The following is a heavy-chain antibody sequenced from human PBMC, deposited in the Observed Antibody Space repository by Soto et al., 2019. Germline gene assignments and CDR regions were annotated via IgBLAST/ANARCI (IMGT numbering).Heavy chain of an antibody. CDR1: GGSISSYY. CDR2: IYDSGST. J-gene: IGHJ4*02. V-gene: IGHV4-59*01. Sequence: QVQLQESGPGLVKPSETLSLTCTVSGGSISSYYWSWIRQPPGKGLEWIGYIYDSGSTNYNPSLKMRVTISVATSNNQFSLKLSSVTAADTAVYYCARATTVTPALDYWGQGTLVTVSS. CDR3: ARATTVTPALDY. D-gene: IGHD4-17*01.